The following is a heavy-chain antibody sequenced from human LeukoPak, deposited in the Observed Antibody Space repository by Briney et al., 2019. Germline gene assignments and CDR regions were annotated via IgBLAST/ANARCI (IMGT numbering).Heavy chain of an antibody. CDR2: INHRGST. CDR3: ARTTYYEFWSGSPGAFDI. V-gene: IGHV4-39*01. CDR1: GGSISTSSYY. D-gene: IGHD3-3*01. Sequence: SETLSLTCTVSGGSISTSSYYWGWIRQPPGKGLEWIGEINHRGSTNYNPSLKSRVTISVDTSKNEFSLNLDSVTAADTAVYYCARTTYYEFWSGSPGAFDIWGQGSRVTVSS. J-gene: IGHJ3*02.